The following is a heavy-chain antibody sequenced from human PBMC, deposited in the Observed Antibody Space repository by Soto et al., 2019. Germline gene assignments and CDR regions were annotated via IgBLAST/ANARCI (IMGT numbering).Heavy chain of an antibody. V-gene: IGHV4-34*01. CDR3: ARGWGRIFDY. Sequence: QVQLQQWGAGLLKPSETLSLTCAVYGGSFSGYYWNWIRQPPGKGLEWIGEINHSGSTNYTPSLRRRVTISVDTSKNQFSLKLSSVTAADTAVYYCARGWGRIFDYWGQGTLVTVSS. CDR1: GGSFSGYY. D-gene: IGHD7-27*01. CDR2: INHSGST. J-gene: IGHJ4*02.